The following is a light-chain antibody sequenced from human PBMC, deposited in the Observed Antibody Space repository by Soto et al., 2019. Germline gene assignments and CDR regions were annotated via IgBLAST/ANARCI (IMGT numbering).Light chain of an antibody. Sequence: EVVVTQSPATLSVAPGESATFSCRTSQSVSTNVAWYQDRPGQPPRLLIYGASTRATGIPARFSGSGSRTQFTLTISSLQSEDFALYYCLQYNNRPPYTFGQGTQLEIK. V-gene: IGKV3D-15*01. CDR1: QSVSTN. J-gene: IGKJ2*01. CDR2: GAS. CDR3: LQYNNRPPYT.